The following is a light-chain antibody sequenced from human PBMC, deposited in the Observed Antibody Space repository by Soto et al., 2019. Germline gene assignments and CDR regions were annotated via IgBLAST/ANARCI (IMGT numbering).Light chain of an antibody. CDR1: HAIRND. CDR2: AAS. V-gene: IGKV1-6*01. CDR3: LQDYNHPRT. J-gene: IGKJ1*01. Sequence: AIQMTQSPSSLSASVGDRVTITCRASHAIRNDLGWYQQKPGKAPKLLVYAASSLQSGVPSRFSGSGSGTDFTLTISSLQPEDFATYYCLQDYNHPRTFGQGTKVDNK.